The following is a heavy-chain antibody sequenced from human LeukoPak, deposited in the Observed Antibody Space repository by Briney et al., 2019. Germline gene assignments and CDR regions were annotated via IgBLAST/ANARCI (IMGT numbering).Heavy chain of an antibody. Sequence: SSETLSLTCAVYGGSFSGYYWSWIRQPPGKGLEWIGEINHSGSTNYNPSLKSRVTISVDTSKNQFSLKLSSVTAADTAVYYCARAYSYGTRVYGYWGQGTLVTVSS. CDR2: INHSGST. V-gene: IGHV4-34*01. CDR3: ARAYSYGTRVYGY. J-gene: IGHJ4*02. CDR1: GGSFSGYY. D-gene: IGHD5-18*01.